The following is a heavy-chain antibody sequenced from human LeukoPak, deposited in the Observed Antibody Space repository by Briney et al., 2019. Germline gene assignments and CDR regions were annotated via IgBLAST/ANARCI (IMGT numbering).Heavy chain of an antibody. D-gene: IGHD1-26*01. J-gene: IGHJ4*02. Sequence: GGSLRFSCAASGFTVSSNYMSWVRQAPGKGLEWVSVIYSGGYTYYADSVKGRFPISRDNPKNTLYLQMNSLRAEDTAVYYCARTSGSYDYWGQGTLVTVSS. CDR1: GFTVSSNY. CDR2: IYSGGYT. CDR3: ARTSGSYDY. V-gene: IGHV3-53*01.